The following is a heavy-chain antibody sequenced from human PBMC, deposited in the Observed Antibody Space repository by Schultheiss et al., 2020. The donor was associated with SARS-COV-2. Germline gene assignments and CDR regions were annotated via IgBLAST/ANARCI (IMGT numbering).Heavy chain of an antibody. CDR2: IYHSGST. CDR1: GYSISSGYY. V-gene: IGHV4-38-2*01. CDR3: ARTGHYFDNSGIDY. J-gene: IGHJ4*02. Sequence: SQTLSLTCAVSGYSISSGYYWGWIRQPPGKGLEWIGSIYHSGSTYYNPSLKSRVTISVDTSKNQFSLKLSSVTAADTAVYYCARTGHYFDNSGIDYWGQGTLVTGSS. D-gene: IGHD3-22*01.